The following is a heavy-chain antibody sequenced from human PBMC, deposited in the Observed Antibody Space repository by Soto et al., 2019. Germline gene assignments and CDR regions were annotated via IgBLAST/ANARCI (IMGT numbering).Heavy chain of an antibody. CDR3: AKGGWEPHRGSFDI. J-gene: IGHJ3*02. Sequence: PGGSLRLSCAASGFTFSSYGMHWVRQAPGKGLEWVAVISYDGSNKYYADSVKGRFTISRDNSKNTLYLQMNSLRAEDTAVYYCAKGGWEPHRGSFDIWGQGTMVTVSS. CDR1: GFTFSSYG. D-gene: IGHD1-26*01. V-gene: IGHV3-30*18. CDR2: ISYDGSNK.